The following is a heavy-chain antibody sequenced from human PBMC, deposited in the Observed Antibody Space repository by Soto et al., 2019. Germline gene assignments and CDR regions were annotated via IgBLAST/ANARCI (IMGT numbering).Heavy chain of an antibody. D-gene: IGHD3-10*01. CDR2: ISAYNGNT. V-gene: IGHV1-18*01. J-gene: IGHJ4*02. CDR1: GYTFSSYF. Sequence: QVQLVRSGAEVKKPGASVKVSCKASGYTFSSYFISWVRQAPGQGLEWMGWISAYNGNTNYAQNLQGRVTMTTDTSTSTAYMELRSLRSDDTAVSYCTSDLPPVHYWGQVTLATVSS. CDR3: TSDLPPVHY.